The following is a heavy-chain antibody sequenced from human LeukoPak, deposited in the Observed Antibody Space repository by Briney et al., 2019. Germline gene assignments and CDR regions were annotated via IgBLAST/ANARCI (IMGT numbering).Heavy chain of an antibody. CDR3: ARLCAWGSSWTPDAFDT. V-gene: IGHV4-59*08. D-gene: IGHD6-13*01. Sequence: PSETLSLTCTVSGGSISSYYWSWIRQPPGKGLEWIGYIYYSGSTNYNPSLKSRVTISVDTSKNQFSLKLSSVTAADTAVYYCARLCAWGSSWTPDAFDTWGQGTMVTVSS. CDR1: GGSISSYY. CDR2: IYYSGST. J-gene: IGHJ3*02.